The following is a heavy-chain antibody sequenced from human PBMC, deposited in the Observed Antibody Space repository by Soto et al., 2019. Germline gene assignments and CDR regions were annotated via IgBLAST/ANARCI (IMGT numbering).Heavy chain of an antibody. V-gene: IGHV1-18*01. Sequence: QVQLVQSGAEVKKPGASVKVSCKASGYTFTSYGISWVRRAPGQGLEWMGWISAYNGNTNYAQKLQGRVTMTTDTSTSTAYMELRSLRSDDTAVYYCARAPRSVGGWKDYYYGMDVWGQGTTVTVSS. D-gene: IGHD6-19*01. CDR2: ISAYNGNT. J-gene: IGHJ6*02. CDR3: ARAPRSVGGWKDYYYGMDV. CDR1: GYTFTSYG.